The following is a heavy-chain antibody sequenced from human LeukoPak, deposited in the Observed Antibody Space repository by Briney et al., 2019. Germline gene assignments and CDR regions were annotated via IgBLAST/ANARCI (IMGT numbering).Heavy chain of an antibody. CDR1: GGSISSYY. Sequence: PSETLSLTCTVSGGSISSYYWSWIRQPPAKGLEGIGYIYYSGSPRYNPSLKSRVDISIHTSKKQFSLKLSSVTAADTAVYYCARSVVVAGFVSDYYYYGMDVWGQGTTVTVSS. CDR2: IYYSGSP. CDR3: ARSVVVAGFVSDYYYYGMDV. J-gene: IGHJ6*02. V-gene: IGHV4-59*08. D-gene: IGHD6-19*01.